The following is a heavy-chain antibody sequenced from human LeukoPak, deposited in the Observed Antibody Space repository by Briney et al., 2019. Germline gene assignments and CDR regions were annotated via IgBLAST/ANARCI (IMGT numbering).Heavy chain of an antibody. J-gene: IGHJ4*02. CDR3: AREGPYGGYFDYFDY. Sequence: SQTLSLTCAVSGGSISSGGYSWSWIRQPPGQGLEWIGYIYHSGSTYYNPSLKSRVTISVDRSKNQFSLKLSSVTAADTAVYYCAREGPYGGYFDYFDYWGQGTLVTVSS. D-gene: IGHD4-17*01. CDR1: GGSISSGGYS. CDR2: IYHSGST. V-gene: IGHV4-30-2*01.